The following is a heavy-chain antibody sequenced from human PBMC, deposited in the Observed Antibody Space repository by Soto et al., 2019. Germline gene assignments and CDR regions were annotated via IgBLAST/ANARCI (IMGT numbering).Heavy chain of an antibody. V-gene: IGHV3-33*01. D-gene: IGHD1-26*01. CDR3: ARGEDDHFDY. Sequence: QVQLVESGGGVVQPGRSLRLSCAASGFTFSSYGMHWVRQAPGKGLEWVAVIWYDGSNKYYADSVKGRFTISRDNSKNTLYLQMNSLRAEDTAVYYCARGEDDHFDYWCQGTLVTVSS. CDR2: IWYDGSNK. CDR1: GFTFSSYG. J-gene: IGHJ4*02.